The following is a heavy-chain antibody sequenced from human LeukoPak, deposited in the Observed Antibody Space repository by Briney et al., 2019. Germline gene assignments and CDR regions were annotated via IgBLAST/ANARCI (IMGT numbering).Heavy chain of an antibody. Sequence: GGSLRLSCAASGFTFSSYWMHWVRQAPGKGLVWVSRINNDGSSTSYAGSVKGRFTISRDNAKNTLYLQMNSLRAEDTAVYYCARTQAEPYYFDYWGQGTLATVSS. CDR1: GFTFSSYW. CDR3: ARTQAEPYYFDY. CDR2: INNDGSST. D-gene: IGHD1-14*01. V-gene: IGHV3-74*01. J-gene: IGHJ4*02.